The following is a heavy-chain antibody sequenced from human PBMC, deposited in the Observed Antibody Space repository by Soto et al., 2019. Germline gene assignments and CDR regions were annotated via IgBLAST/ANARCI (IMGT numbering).Heavy chain of an antibody. CDR1: GFTFSSCA. V-gene: IGHV3-23*01. J-gene: IGHJ4*02. Sequence: EVQLLESGGGLVQPGGSLRLSCAAPGFTFSSCAMSWVRQAPAKGLEWVSAIRDSDSGGTTYYADSVKGRFTISCDDSKNTLYVQMSSLRAEDTVMYYCAKVRVGIDVDFDYWGQGALVTVSS. CDR3: AKVRVGIDVDFDY. CDR2: IRDSDSGGTT. D-gene: IGHD2-21*01.